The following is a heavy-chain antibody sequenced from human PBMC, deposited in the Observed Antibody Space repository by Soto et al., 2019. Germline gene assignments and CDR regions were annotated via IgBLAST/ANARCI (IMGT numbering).Heavy chain of an antibody. CDR3: TRVGGYYGDYPNFDY. V-gene: IGHV4-59*13. CDR1: GSSLSPFY. CDR2: IYYTGST. J-gene: IGHJ4*02. D-gene: IGHD4-17*01. Sequence: NPSETLSVTCTVSGSSLSPFYWSWIRQPPGRGLEWIGYIYYTGSTKYNPSLKSRVTLSLGTSRNQLSLKLSSVTAADTAVYFCTRVGGYYGDYPNFDYWGPGTLVTVSS.